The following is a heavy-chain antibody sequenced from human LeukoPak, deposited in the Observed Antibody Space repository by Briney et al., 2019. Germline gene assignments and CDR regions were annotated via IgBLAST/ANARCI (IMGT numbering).Heavy chain of an antibody. CDR3: ASLTGSYSLGYFDY. Sequence: SETLSLTCAVYGGSFSDDYWSWIRQPPGKGLEWIGEIKPLGTTDYNPSLKSRVTISLDTPKNHFSLNLRSVTAADTAVYYCASLTGSYSLGYFDYWGQGTLVPVSS. D-gene: IGHD1-26*01. J-gene: IGHJ4*02. V-gene: IGHV4-34*01. CDR1: GGSFSDDY. CDR2: IKPLGTT.